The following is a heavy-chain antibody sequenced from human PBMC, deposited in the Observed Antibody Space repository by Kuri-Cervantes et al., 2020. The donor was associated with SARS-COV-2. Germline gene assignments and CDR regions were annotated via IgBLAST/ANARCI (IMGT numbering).Heavy chain of an antibody. V-gene: IGHV4-39*07. Sequence: SETLSLTCTVSGGSISSSSYYWGWIRQPPGKGLEWIGSIYYSGSTYYNPSLKSRVTISVDTSKNQFSLKLSSVTAADTAVYYCARDRTGFDYWGQGTLVTVSS. CDR2: IYYSGST. CDR3: ARDRTGFDY. D-gene: IGHD1-1*01. CDR1: GGSISSSSYY. J-gene: IGHJ4*02.